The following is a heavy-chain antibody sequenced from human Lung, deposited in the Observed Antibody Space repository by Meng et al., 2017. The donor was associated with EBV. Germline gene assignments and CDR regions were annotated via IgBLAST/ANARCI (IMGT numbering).Heavy chain of an antibody. J-gene: IGHJ4*02. Sequence: VHVVSDEAGVKKPWASVRVSCEASGYTFASYGVSWLRQAPGQGLEWMGWFVNNVDTYSAQKFQGRVTMTTDTHTSTAFMELRSLRSDDTAVYYCARGTPGRSYSDYWGQGTLVTVSS. CDR1: GYTFASYG. D-gene: IGHD3-10*01. CDR2: FVNNVDT. V-gene: IGHV1-18*01. CDR3: ARGTPGRSYSDY.